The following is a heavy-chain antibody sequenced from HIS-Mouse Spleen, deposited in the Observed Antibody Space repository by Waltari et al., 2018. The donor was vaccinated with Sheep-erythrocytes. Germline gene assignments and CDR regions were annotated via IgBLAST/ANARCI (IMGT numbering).Heavy chain of an antibody. V-gene: IGHV3-74*01. J-gene: IGHJ3*02. D-gene: IGHD3-16*01. CDR2: INSDGSST. CDR3: AREALGESAFDI. CDR1: GFTFSSYW. Sequence: EVQLVESGGGLVQPGGSLGLSCAASGFTFSSYWMHWVRQAPGKGLVWVSRINSDGSSTSYADSVKGRFTISRDNAKNTLYLQMNSLRAEDTAVYYCAREALGESAFDIWGQGTMVTVSS.